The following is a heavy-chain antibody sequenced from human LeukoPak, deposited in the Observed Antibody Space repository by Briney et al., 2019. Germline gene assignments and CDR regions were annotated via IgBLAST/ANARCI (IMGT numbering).Heavy chain of an antibody. CDR2: FSATGGNT. CDR3: ARDRHYYDSSGQFDY. D-gene: IGHD3-22*01. Sequence: GGSLRLSCAASGFTFSSYAMSWVRQAPGKGLEWVSGFSATGGNTHYADSVKGRFTISRDNSKNTLYLQMNSLRAEDTAVYYCARDRHYYDSSGQFDYWGQGTLVTVSS. CDR1: GFTFSSYA. J-gene: IGHJ4*02. V-gene: IGHV3-23*01.